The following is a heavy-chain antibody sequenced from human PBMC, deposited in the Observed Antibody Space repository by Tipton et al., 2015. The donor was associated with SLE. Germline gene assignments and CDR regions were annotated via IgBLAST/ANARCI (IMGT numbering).Heavy chain of an antibody. V-gene: IGHV3-7*01. CDR2: IKQDGSDK. J-gene: IGHJ4*02. CDR1: GFTFSNHW. Sequence: SLRLSCEASGFTFSNHWMNWVRQAPGKGLEWAANIKQDGSDKFYVDSLKGRFTISRDNAKNSLHLEMNSLRTEDTGVYYCVRGNGWLPAYWGQGTLVTVSS. CDR3: VRGNGWLPAY. D-gene: IGHD6-19*01.